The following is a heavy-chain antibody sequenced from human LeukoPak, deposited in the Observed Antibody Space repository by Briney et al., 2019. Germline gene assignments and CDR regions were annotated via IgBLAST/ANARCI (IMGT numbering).Heavy chain of an antibody. Sequence: SETLSLTCTVSGGSISSSDYYWSWIRQPPGKGLEWIGYIYYSGSTYYNPSLKSRVTISVDTSKNQFSLKLSSVTAADTAVYYCARAPSWTPAAFDIWGQGTMVTVSS. CDR2: IYYSGST. CDR1: GGSISSSDYY. V-gene: IGHV4-30-4*01. J-gene: IGHJ3*02. D-gene: IGHD3/OR15-3a*01. CDR3: ARAPSWTPAAFDI.